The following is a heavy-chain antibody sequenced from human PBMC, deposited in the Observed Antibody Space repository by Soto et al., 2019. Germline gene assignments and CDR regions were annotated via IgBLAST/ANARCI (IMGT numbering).Heavy chain of an antibody. J-gene: IGHJ5*01. CDR3: ARVRQGCSANNCYFDP. Sequence: SETLSLTCTVSGGSTSSDNYWSWIRQPPGKGLEWIGHIYYSGNTDYNPSLKSRLAISIDTSKNQFSLKLSSVTAADTAVYYCARVRQGCSANNCYFDPWGQGTQVTVSS. V-gene: IGHV4-30-4*01. CDR2: IYYSGNT. D-gene: IGHD1-1*01. CDR1: GGSTSSDNY.